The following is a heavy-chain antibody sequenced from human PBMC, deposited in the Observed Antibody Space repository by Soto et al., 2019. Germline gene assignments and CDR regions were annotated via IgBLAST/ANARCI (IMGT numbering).Heavy chain of an antibody. Sequence: GGSLRLSCAASAFSFSDYYMSWIRQAPGKGLEWVSYISGSGSTMYYADSVRGRFTISRDNAKNSLYLQMNSLRAEDTAVYYCARAITYYYDSSGYTADYWGQGTLVTVSS. V-gene: IGHV3-11*04. CDR3: ARAITYYYDSSGYTADY. J-gene: IGHJ4*02. CDR2: ISGSGSTM. CDR1: AFSFSDYY. D-gene: IGHD3-22*01.